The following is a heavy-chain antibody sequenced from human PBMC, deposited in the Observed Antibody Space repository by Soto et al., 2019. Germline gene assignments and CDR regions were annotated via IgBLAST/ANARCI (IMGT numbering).Heavy chain of an antibody. Sequence: PSETLSLTCAVYGGSFSGYYWSWIRQPPGKGLEWIGEINHSGSTNYNPSLKSRVTTSVDTSKSQFSLRLSSVTAADTAVYYCAIGKYSSSMTKWGIDYWGQGTLVTVSS. CDR2: INHSGST. CDR1: GGSFSGYY. J-gene: IGHJ4*02. CDR3: AIGKYSSSMTKWGIDY. D-gene: IGHD6-6*01. V-gene: IGHV4-34*01.